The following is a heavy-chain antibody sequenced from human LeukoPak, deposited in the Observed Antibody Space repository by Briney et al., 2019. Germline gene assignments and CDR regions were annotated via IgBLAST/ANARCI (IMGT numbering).Heavy chain of an antibody. CDR1: GGSISSGSYY. J-gene: IGHJ4*02. CDR3: ARSSTSWGSFDY. Sequence: SETLSLTCTVSGGSISSGSYYWSWIRQPAGKGLEWSGRIYTSGSTNYNPSLKSRVTISVDTSKNQFSLKLSSVTAADTAVYYCARSSTSWGSFDYWGRGTLVTVSS. D-gene: IGHD2-2*01. CDR2: IYTSGST. V-gene: IGHV4-61*02.